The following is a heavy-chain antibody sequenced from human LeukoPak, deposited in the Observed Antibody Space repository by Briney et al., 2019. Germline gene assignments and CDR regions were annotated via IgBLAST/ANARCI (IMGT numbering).Heavy chain of an antibody. CDR1: GYTFTSYD. V-gene: IGHV1-8*01. CDR3: ARGQSGWLDLDY. CDR2: MNPNSGNT. Sequence: ASVKVSCKASGYTFTSYDINWVRQATGQGLEWMGWMNPNSGNTGYAQKFQGRVTMTRNTSISTAYMELSSLRSEDTAVYYCARGQSGWLDLDYWGQGTLVTVSS. D-gene: IGHD5-12*01. J-gene: IGHJ4*02.